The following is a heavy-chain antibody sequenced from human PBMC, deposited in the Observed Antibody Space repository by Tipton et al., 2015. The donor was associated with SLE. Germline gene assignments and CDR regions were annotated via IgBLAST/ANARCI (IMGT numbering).Heavy chain of an antibody. D-gene: IGHD1-7*01. CDR3: ANSLNWNYECFDL. V-gene: IGHV3-21*01. Sequence: SLRLSCAASGFTFSSYALHWVRQAPGKGLEWVSSISSSSSYIYYADSVKGRFTISRDNAKNSLYLQMNSLRAEDTAVYYCANSLNWNYECFDLWGQGTLVTVSS. CDR1: GFTFSSYA. CDR2: ISSSSSYI. J-gene: IGHJ5*02.